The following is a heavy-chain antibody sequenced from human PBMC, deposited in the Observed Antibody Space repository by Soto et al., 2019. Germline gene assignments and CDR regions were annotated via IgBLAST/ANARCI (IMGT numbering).Heavy chain of an antibody. Sequence: GASVKVSCKASGGTFSYAISWVRQAPGQGLEWMGEIIPIFGTTNYAQKFQGRVTITADESTSTAYMELTSLRSEDTAVYYCARSGEGGGSGSYYTNYFYGMDVWGHGTTVTVSS. D-gene: IGHD3-10*01. V-gene: IGHV1-69*13. J-gene: IGHJ6*02. CDR2: IIPIFGTT. CDR3: ARSGEGGGSGSYYTNYFYGMDV. CDR1: GGTFSYA.